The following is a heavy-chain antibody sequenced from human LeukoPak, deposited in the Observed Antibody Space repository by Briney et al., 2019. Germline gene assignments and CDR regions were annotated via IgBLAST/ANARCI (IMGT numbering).Heavy chain of an antibody. CDR1: GYTFTSYG. Sequence: GASVKVSCKASGYTFTSYGISWVRQAPGQGLEWMGWISAYNGNTNYAQKLQGRVTMTTDTSTSTAYMELRSLRSDDTAVYYCARSGYCTNGVCYRPIYWYFDLWGRGTLVTVSS. CDR3: ARSGYCTNGVCYRPIYWYFDL. CDR2: ISAYNGNT. V-gene: IGHV1-18*01. D-gene: IGHD2-8*01. J-gene: IGHJ2*01.